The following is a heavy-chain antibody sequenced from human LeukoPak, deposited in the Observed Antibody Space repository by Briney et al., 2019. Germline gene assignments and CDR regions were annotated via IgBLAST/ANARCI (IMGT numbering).Heavy chain of an antibody. CDR1: GGSISSYY. CDR3: ARAVDTTWRYFDY. D-gene: IGHD3-3*01. CDR2: IYYSGST. V-gene: IGHV4-59*12. J-gene: IGHJ4*02. Sequence: PSDTLSLPCTVSGGSISSYYWSWLRPPPGKRLEGMGYIYYSGSTNYNPSHKTRVTISVHTSKNQFSLKLSSVTAADTAMYYCARAVDTTWRYFDYWGQGTLVTVSS.